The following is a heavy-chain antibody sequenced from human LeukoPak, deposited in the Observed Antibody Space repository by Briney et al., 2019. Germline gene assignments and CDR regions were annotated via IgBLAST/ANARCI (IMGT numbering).Heavy chain of an antibody. CDR2: IYSGGST. Sequence: PGGSLRLSCAASGXTVSSNYMSWVRQAPGKGLEWVSVIYSGGSTYYADSVKGRFTISRDNSKNTLYLQMNSLRAEDTAVYYCARDQIAAAGTPIGYYGMDVWGQGTMVTVSS. CDR1: GXTVSSNY. CDR3: ARDQIAAAGTPIGYYGMDV. J-gene: IGHJ6*02. V-gene: IGHV3-53*01. D-gene: IGHD6-13*01.